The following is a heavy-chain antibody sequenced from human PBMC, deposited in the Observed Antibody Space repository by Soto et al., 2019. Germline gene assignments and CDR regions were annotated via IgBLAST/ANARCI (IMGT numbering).Heavy chain of an antibody. CDR2: IYYSGST. V-gene: IGHV4-61*01. CDR1: GGSVSSGSYY. CDR3: AARTTVTTLY. D-gene: IGHD4-4*01. J-gene: IGHJ4*02. Sequence: SETLSLTCTVSGGSVSSGSYYWSWIRQPPGKGLEWIGYIYYSGSTNYNPSLKSRVTISVDTSKNQFSLKLSSVTAADTAVYYCAARTTVTTLYWGQGTLVTVSS.